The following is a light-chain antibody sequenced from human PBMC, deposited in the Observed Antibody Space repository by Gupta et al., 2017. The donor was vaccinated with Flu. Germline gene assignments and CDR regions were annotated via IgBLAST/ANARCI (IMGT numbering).Light chain of an antibody. Sequence: GTLSLSPGERATLSCRASQSVYSNYLAWYQQKPGQAPRLLIYGVSSRATDIPDRFSGSGSGTDFTLTINRLEPEDFAVYYCQQYGNLPLTFGQGTKVEIK. CDR3: QQYGNLPLT. J-gene: IGKJ2*01. CDR2: GVS. CDR1: QSVYSNY. V-gene: IGKV3-20*01.